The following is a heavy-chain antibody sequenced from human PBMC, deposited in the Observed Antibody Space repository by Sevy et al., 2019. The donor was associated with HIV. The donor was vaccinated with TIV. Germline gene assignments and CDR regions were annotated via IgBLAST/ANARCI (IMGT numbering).Heavy chain of an antibody. CDR2: IYYSGST. CDR1: GGSISNYC. D-gene: IGHD6-13*01. V-gene: IGHV4-59*01. CDR3: ARESIGAVGDFDY. Sequence: SETLSLTCTVSGGSISNYCWSWIRQPPGKGLEWIGSIYYSGSTNYNPSLKSRVTISVETSKNQFSLKLSSVTAADTAVYYCARESIGAVGDFDYWGQGTLVTVSS. J-gene: IGHJ4*02.